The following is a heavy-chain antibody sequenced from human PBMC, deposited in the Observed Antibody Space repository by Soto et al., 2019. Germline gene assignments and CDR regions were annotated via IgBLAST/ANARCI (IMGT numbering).Heavy chain of an antibody. J-gene: IGHJ6*02. D-gene: IGHD4-17*01. CDR1: GGSISSGGHY. V-gene: IGHV4-31*03. Sequence: SETLSLTCTVSGGSISSGGHYWRWVRQHPGKGLEWIGYIYYSGSTHYNPSLNSRVTISADTSENQLSLKLTSVTAADTAVYFCARGVSGDDGMDVWGQGTTVTVSS. CDR3: ARGVSGDDGMDV. CDR2: IYYSGST.